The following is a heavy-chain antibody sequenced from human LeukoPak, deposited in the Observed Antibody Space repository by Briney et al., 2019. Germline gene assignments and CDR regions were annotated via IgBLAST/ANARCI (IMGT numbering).Heavy chain of an antibody. D-gene: IGHD3-22*01. Sequence: PGGSLRLSCAAPGFTVSSNYMSWVRQAPGKGLEWVAVIYSGGSTYYADSVKGRFTISRDNSKNTLYLQMNSLRAEDTAVYYCARSGPYYYDSRGAFDIWGQGTMVTVSS. CDR1: GFTVSSNY. CDR2: IYSGGST. V-gene: IGHV3-66*01. CDR3: ARSGPYYYDSRGAFDI. J-gene: IGHJ3*02.